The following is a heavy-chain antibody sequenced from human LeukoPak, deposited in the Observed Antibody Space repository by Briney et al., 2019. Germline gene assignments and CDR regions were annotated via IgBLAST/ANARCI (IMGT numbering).Heavy chain of an antibody. V-gene: IGHV5-51*01. CDR3: ARQFRDSSGYYSYYFDY. J-gene: IGHJ4*02. CDR1: GYTFSSYW. D-gene: IGHD3-22*01. Sequence: PGESLKISCKGSGYTFSSYWIGWVRQMPGKGLEWMGIIYPGDSDTRYSPSFKGQVTMSADKSINTAYLQWSSLKASDTAMYYCARQFRDSSGYYSYYFDYWGQGTLVTVSS. CDR2: IYPGDSDT.